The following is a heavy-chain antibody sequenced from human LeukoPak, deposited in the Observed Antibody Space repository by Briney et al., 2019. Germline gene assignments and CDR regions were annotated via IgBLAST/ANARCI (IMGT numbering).Heavy chain of an antibody. CDR2: IIPIFGTA. V-gene: IGHV1-69*05. CDR3: AREDPNGSPGAFDI. D-gene: IGHD5-24*01. Sequence: SVKVSCEASGGTFSSYAISWVRQAPGQGLEWMGRIIPIFGTANYAQKFQGRVTITTDESTSTAYMEMSSLRSEDPAVYYCAREDPNGSPGAFDIWGQGTMVTVSS. CDR1: GGTFSSYA. J-gene: IGHJ3*02.